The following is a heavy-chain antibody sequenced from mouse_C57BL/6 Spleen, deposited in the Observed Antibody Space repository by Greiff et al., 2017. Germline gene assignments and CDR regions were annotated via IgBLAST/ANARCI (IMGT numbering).Heavy chain of an antibody. J-gene: IGHJ2*01. CDR2: IYPGDGDT. V-gene: IGHV1-82*01. CDR3: ARRNGYYYFDY. CDR1: GYAFSSSW. Sequence: QVTLKVSGPELVKPGASVKISCKASGYAFSSSWMNWVEQRPGKGLEWIGRIYPGDGDTNYDGKFKGKATLTADKSSSTAYMQLSSLTSEDSAVYCCARRNGYYYFDYWGQGTPLTVSS. D-gene: IGHD2-3*01.